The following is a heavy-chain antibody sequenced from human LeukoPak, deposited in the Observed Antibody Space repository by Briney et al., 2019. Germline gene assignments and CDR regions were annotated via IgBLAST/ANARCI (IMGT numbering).Heavy chain of an antibody. CDR3: AKAPVTTCRGAFCYPFDY. J-gene: IGHJ4*02. CDR1: GFTLSSYA. CDR2: ISDTGNT. Sequence: GGSLRLSCAASGFTLSSYAMSWGRQAPGKGLEWVSAISDTGNTYHADSVTGGFTISRDSSKNTLFLQMNRLRPEDAAVYYCAKAPVTTCRGAFCYPFDYWGLGTLVTVSS. D-gene: IGHD2-15*01. V-gene: IGHV3-23*01.